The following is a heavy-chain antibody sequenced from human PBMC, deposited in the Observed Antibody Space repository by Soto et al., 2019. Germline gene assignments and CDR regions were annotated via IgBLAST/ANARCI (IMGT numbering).Heavy chain of an antibody. CDR2: IYWDDDK. CDR1: GFSLSTSGVG. V-gene: IGHV2-5*02. D-gene: IGHD3-22*01. CDR3: ARSCVNYYDRAFDI. Sequence: QITLKESGPPLVKPTQTLTLTCTFSGFSLSTSGVGVGWIRQPPGKALEWLALIYWDDDKRYSPSLKSRLTTTRDTPKNQVVLTMTSMDPGDTATYYCARSCVNYYDRAFDIWGQGTMVTVSS. J-gene: IGHJ3*02.